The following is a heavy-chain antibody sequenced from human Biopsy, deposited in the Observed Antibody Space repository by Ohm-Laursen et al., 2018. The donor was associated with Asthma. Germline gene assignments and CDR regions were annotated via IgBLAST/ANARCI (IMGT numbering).Heavy chain of an antibody. J-gene: IGHJ4*02. CDR3: ARDVMEWYLPAFDF. CDR2: GGSYYDRGLK. Sequence: SLRLSCAAPGFTFRSYAMHWVRQAPGKGLEWVAVGGSYYDRGLKYYADSVNGRFTVSRDDSKNTLYLQMNSLRPDDTAVYYCARDVMEWYLPAFDFWGQGTLVTVSS. D-gene: IGHD3-3*01. V-gene: IGHV3-30-3*01. CDR1: GFTFRSYA.